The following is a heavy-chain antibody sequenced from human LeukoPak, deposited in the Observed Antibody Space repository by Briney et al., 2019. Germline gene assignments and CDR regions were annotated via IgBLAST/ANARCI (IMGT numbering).Heavy chain of an antibody. V-gene: IGHV3-23*01. CDR1: GFSFSNYA. CDR3: AKRLSATDD. J-gene: IGHJ4*02. CDR2: ISNSGGTT. Sequence: GGSLRLSCAASGFSFSNYAMSWVRQAPGKGLEWVSGISNSGGTTYYADSVKGRFTVSRDNGKNTLSLQMNSLRAEDTAIYYSAKRLSATDDWGQGTLVTVSS. D-gene: IGHD5-12*01.